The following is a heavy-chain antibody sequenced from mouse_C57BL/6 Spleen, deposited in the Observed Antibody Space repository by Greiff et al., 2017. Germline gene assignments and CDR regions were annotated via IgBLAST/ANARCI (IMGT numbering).Heavy chain of an antibody. CDR1: GYTFTDYY. V-gene: IGHV1-26*01. CDR3: ARVYYYGSSSGWFAY. Sequence: VQLQQSGPELVKPGASVKISCKASGYTFTDYYMNWVKQSHGKSLEWIGDINPNNGGTSYNQKFKGKATLTVYKSSSTAYMELRSLTSEDSAVYYCARVYYYGSSSGWFAYWGQGTLVTVSA. D-gene: IGHD1-1*01. J-gene: IGHJ3*01. CDR2: INPNNGGT.